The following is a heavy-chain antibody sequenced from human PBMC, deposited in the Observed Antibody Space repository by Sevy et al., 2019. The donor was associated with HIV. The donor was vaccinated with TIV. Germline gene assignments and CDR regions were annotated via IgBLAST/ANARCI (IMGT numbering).Heavy chain of an antibody. CDR1: GYTFTSYG. Sequence: ASVKVSCKASGYTFTSYGISWVRQAPGQGLEWMGWISAYNGNTNYGQKLQGRVTMTTDTSTSTAYMELRSLRSDDTAVYYCARDLGNSTLYYYYMDVWGKGTTVTVSS. CDR3: ARDLGNSTLYYYYMDV. CDR2: ISAYNGNT. D-gene: IGHD4-4*01. J-gene: IGHJ6*03. V-gene: IGHV1-18*01.